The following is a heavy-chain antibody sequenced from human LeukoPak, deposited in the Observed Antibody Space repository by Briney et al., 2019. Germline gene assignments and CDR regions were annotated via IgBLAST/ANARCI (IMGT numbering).Heavy chain of an antibody. J-gene: IGHJ4*02. Sequence: GGSLRLSCAASGFTFSSYGMHWVRQAPGKGLEWVAVISYDGSNKYSADSVRGRFTISRDNSKNTLYLQMSSLRAEDTAVYYCAKGKAPFHYDWWYFDYWGQGTLVTVSS. CDR1: GFTFSSYG. CDR2: ISYDGSNK. D-gene: IGHD3-3*01. CDR3: AKGKAPFHYDWWYFDY. V-gene: IGHV3-30*18.